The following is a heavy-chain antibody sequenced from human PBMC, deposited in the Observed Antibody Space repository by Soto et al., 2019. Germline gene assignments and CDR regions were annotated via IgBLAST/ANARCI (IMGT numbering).Heavy chain of an antibody. CDR2: IYYNGST. V-gene: IGHV4-39*01. CDR3: ARQDSGTMPLGY. D-gene: IGHD2-2*01. Sequence: PSETLSLTCTVSGGSISSSSYYWGWIRQPPGKGLEWIGSIYYNGSTYYNPSLKSRATISVDTSKNQFSLKLSSVTAADTAVYYCARQDSGTMPLGYWGQGTLVTVSS. J-gene: IGHJ4*02. CDR1: GGSISSSSYY.